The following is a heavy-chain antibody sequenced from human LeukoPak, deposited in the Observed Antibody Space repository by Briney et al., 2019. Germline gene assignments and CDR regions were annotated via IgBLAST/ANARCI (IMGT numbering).Heavy chain of an antibody. D-gene: IGHD1/OR15-1a*01. CDR3: ARDWNKAFDY. J-gene: IGHJ4*02. Sequence: GGSLRLSCAPSGFTFSSYWMSWVRQAPGKGLEWVANIKKDGSEKYYVDSVRGRFTISRDNAKNLVYLQMNSLRAEDTAVYYCARDWNKAFDYWGQGTLVTVSS. CDR2: IKKDGSEK. CDR1: GFTFSSYW. V-gene: IGHV3-7*01.